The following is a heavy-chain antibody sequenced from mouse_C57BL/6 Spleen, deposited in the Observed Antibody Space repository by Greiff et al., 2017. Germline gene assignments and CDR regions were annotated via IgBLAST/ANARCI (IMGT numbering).Heavy chain of an antibody. V-gene: IGHV1-78*01. J-gene: IGHJ4*01. CDR3: ARRYYGSSFAMDY. D-gene: IGHD1-1*01. CDR1: GYTFTDYT. CDR2: IYPRDGST. Sequence: QVQLKQSDAELVKPGASVKISCKASGYTFTDYTIHWMKQRPEQGLEWIGYIYPRDGSTKYNKKFKGKATLTADKSSSTAYMQLNSLTSEDSAVYFGARRYYGSSFAMDYWGQGTSVTGSP.